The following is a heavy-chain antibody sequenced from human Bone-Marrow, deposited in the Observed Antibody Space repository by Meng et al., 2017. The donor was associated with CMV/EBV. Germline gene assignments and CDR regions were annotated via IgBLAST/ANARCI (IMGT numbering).Heavy chain of an antibody. CDR2: IIPIFGTA. V-gene: IGHV1-69*05. Sequence: SVMASCQATGYSFTGYDLHWVRQAPGQGLEWMGGIIPIFGTANYAQKFQGRVTITTDESTSTAYMELSSLRSEDTAVYYCARAFPYYDFWSGYYFDYWGQGTLVTVSS. CDR1: GYSFTGYD. CDR3: ARAFPYYDFWSGYYFDY. J-gene: IGHJ4*02. D-gene: IGHD3-3*01.